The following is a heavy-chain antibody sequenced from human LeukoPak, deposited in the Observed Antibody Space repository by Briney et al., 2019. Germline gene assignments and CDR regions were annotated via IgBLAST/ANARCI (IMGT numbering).Heavy chain of an antibody. CDR3: ARAGTMTDWYFDL. CDR1: GFTVSSNY. V-gene: IGHV3-53*01. J-gene: IGHJ2*01. CDR2: IYSGGST. Sequence: PGGSLRISSAASGFTVSSNYISWVRQAPGHGLELVSVIYSGGSTYYADSVKGRFTISRDNSKNTLYLQMNSLRAEDTAVYYCARAGTMTDWYFDLWGRGTLVTVSS. D-gene: IGHD3-22*01.